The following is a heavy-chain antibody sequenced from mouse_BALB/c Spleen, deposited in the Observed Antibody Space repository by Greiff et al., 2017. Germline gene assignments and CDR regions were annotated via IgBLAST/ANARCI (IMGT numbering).Heavy chain of an antibody. V-gene: IGHV14-3*02. CDR3: AREAYDSRDY. Sequence: VQLKQSGAELVKPGASVKLSCTASGFNIKDTYMHWVKQRPEQGLEWIGRIDPANGNTKYDPKFQGKATITADTSSNTAYLQLSSLTSGDTAVYYWAREAYDSRDYWSQGTTLTVAS. CDR2: IDPANGNT. CDR1: GFNIKDTY. J-gene: IGHJ2*01. D-gene: IGHD2-4*01.